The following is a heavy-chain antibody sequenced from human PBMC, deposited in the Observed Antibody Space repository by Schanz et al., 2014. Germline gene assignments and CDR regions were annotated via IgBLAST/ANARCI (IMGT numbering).Heavy chain of an antibody. CDR1: GGSISNYY. J-gene: IGHJ2*01. D-gene: IGHD4-17*01. Sequence: QVQLQESGPGLVKPSQTLSLTCAVSGGSISNYYWSWIRQPPGKGLEWIGYIYYSGSTNYNPSLKSRVTISVDTSRNQVSLKLRSVTAADTAVYYCARGRLKDYYFDLWGRGTLVTVSS. V-gene: IGHV4-59*12. CDR3: ARGRLKDYYFDL. CDR2: IYYSGST.